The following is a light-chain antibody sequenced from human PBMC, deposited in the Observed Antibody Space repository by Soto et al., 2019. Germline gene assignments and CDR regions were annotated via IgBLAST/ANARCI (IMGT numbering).Light chain of an antibody. J-gene: IGKJ1*01. V-gene: IGKV1-5*03. Sequence: DIQMTQSPSTLSASVGDRVTITCRASQSVSSRLAWYQQKPGKAPKVLIYKASSLESGVPPRFSGSGSGTEFTLTISSLQPDDFATYYCQQYNNYWTFGQGTKVEIK. CDR3: QQYNNYWT. CDR1: QSVSSR. CDR2: KAS.